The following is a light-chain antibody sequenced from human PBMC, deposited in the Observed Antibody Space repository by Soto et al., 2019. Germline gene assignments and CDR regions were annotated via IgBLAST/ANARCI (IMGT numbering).Light chain of an antibody. CDR1: QSFGTW. Sequence: GDTVSITCRASQSFGTWLAWYQQKPGKAPNLLIYDVSTLEIGVPSRFSGSGSGTEFTLTISSLQPDDFATYYCQHYSSYYLTFGPGTRVDIK. CDR2: DVS. J-gene: IGKJ3*01. CDR3: QHYSSYYLT. V-gene: IGKV1-5*01.